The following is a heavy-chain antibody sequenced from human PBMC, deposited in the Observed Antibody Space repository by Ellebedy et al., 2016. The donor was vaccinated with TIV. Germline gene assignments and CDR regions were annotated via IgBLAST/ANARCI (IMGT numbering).Heavy chain of an antibody. CDR3: ARGWRGGLDLGY. Sequence: MPGGSLRLSCTVSGGSISSYYWSRIRQPPGKGLEWIGYIYYSGSTNYNPSLKSRVTISVDTSKNQFSLKLSSVTAADTAVYYCARGWRGGLDLGYWGQGTLVTVSS. D-gene: IGHD5-12*01. CDR2: IYYSGST. V-gene: IGHV4-59*01. J-gene: IGHJ4*02. CDR1: GGSISSYY.